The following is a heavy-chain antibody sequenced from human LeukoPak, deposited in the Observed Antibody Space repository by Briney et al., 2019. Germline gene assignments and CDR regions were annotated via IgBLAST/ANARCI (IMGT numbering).Heavy chain of an antibody. Sequence: SETLSLTCTVSGGSTSSTIYYWGWIRQPPGKGLEWIGSIYYSGTTYYSPSLESRVTISVDTSNNQVSLNLNSVTAADTAIYFCARGGFYGHPFDFGGQGTLVTVSS. CDR3: ARGGFYGHPFDF. CDR1: GGSTSSTIYY. V-gene: IGHV4-39*07. J-gene: IGHJ4*02. CDR2: IYYSGTT. D-gene: IGHD3-10*01.